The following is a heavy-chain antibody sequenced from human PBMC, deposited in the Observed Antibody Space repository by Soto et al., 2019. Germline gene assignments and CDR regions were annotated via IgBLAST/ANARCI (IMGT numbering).Heavy chain of an antibody. Sequence: QVQLQESGPGLVKPSQTLSLTCTVSGGSISSGDYYWSWIRQPPGKGLEWIGYIYYSGSTYYNPSLKSRVTISVDTSKNQFSLKLSSVTPADTAVYYCARYGDSGYLTSGLDYWGQGTLVTVSS. CDR1: GGSISSGDYY. CDR2: IYYSGST. V-gene: IGHV4-30-4*01. CDR3: ARYGDSGYLTSGLDY. J-gene: IGHJ4*02. D-gene: IGHD5-12*01.